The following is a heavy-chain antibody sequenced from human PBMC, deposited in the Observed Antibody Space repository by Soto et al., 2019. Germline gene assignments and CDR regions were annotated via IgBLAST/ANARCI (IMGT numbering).Heavy chain of an antibody. CDR3: ARVPSPFDYYYAMDV. D-gene: IGHD3-16*01. J-gene: IGHJ6*02. Sequence: QVQLRESGPGLVMPSQTLSLTCTVSGDSISSGNKYWSWIRQPPGKGLEWIGYIFSSGNTYYNPSLKSRLTMSLDASQNQFSLNLNSLTDADTSVYFCARVPSPFDYYYAMDVWGQGTTVTVSS. V-gene: IGHV4-30-4*01. CDR2: IFSSGNT. CDR1: GDSISSGNKY.